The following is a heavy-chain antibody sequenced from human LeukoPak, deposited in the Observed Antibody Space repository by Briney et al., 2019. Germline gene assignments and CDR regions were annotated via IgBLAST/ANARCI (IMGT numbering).Heavy chain of an antibody. CDR3: ARQYYYGAYPNSRWFDP. V-gene: IGHV5-51*01. D-gene: IGHD4-17*01. CDR2: IHPSDSDT. J-gene: IGHJ5*02. CDR1: GSSFSTYW. Sequence: GESLKISCKVSGSSFSTYWIGWVRQMPGKGLEWMGIIHPSDSDTRYTPSFQGQATTSADTSISAAYLQWSSLKASDTAMYYCARQYYYGAYPNSRWFDPWGQGTLVTVSS.